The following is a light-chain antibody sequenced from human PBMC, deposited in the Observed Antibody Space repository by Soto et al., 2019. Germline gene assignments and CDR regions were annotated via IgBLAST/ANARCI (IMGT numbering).Light chain of an antibody. CDR1: SSNIGTSS. CDR3: AAWDDSLNGHV. Sequence: QSVLTQPHSASGTPGQRVTISCSGSSSNIGTSSVHWFQQPPGTAPKLLISTTNQRPSGVPGRFSGSESGTSASLAISGLQSEDEGDYYCAAWDDSLNGHVFGTGTKLTVL. V-gene: IGLV1-44*01. J-gene: IGLJ1*01. CDR2: TTN.